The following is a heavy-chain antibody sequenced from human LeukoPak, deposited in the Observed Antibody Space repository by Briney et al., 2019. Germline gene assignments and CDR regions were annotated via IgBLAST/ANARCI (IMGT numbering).Heavy chain of an antibody. CDR3: AKSHGYSYGFDY. Sequence: GGSLRLSCAASGFTFSSYAMSWARQAPGKGLEWVSAISGSGGSTYYADSVKGRFTISRDNSKNTLYLQMNSLRAEDTVVYYCAKSHGYSYGFDYWGQGTLVTVSS. CDR2: ISGSGGST. J-gene: IGHJ4*02. CDR1: GFTFSSYA. D-gene: IGHD5-18*01. V-gene: IGHV3-23*01.